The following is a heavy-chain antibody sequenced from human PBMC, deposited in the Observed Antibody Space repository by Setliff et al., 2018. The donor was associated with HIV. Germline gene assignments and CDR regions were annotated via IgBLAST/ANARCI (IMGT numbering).Heavy chain of an antibody. CDR2: IYTSGSV. CDR3: ARHSPSDY. V-gene: IGHV4-4*09. Sequence: KPSETLSLTCTVSGGSISSYYWSWIRQPPGKGLEWIGYIYTSGSVNYNPSLSSRVTISVDTSKNQLSLKLSSVTAADTAVYYCARHSPSDYWGQGTLVTVSS. J-gene: IGHJ4*02. CDR1: GGSISSYY.